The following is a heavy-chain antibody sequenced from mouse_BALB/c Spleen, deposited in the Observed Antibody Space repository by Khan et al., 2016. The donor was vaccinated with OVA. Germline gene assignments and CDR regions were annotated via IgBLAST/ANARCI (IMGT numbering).Heavy chain of an antibody. D-gene: IGHD3-1*01. CDR3: ARSGGRDYFDY. V-gene: IGHV1-87*01. Sequence: LVESGAELARPGASVKLSCRTSGYTFTSYWMQWVKQRPGQGLEWIGAIYPGDGDTRYTQKFRGKATLTADASSSTAYIQLNNLASEDSAVYYCARSGGRDYFDYWGQGTSLTVSS. J-gene: IGHJ2*02. CDR2: IYPGDGDT. CDR1: GYTFTSYW.